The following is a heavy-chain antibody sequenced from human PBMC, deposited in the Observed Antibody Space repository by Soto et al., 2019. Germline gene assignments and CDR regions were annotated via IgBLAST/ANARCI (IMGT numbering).Heavy chain of an antibody. D-gene: IGHD6-6*01. CDR2: ISSGGDAI. V-gene: IGHV3-11*01. J-gene: IGHJ4*02. CDR1: GFIFSDYF. Sequence: VQLVESGGGLVKPGGSLRLSCAASGFIFSDYFMSWLRQAPGKGLEWVAYISSGGDAIYYADSVKGRFTISRDNAKKSLYLQTNSLEAEDAAVYYCARDRGQLVLDYWGQGILVTVSS. CDR3: ARDRGQLVLDY.